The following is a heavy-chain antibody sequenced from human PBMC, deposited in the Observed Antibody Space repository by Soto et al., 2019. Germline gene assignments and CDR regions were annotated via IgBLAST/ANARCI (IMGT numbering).Heavy chain of an antibody. CDR2: TNPAGGGP. CDR3: ARAKWDLLSRYLDT. CDR1: GYSFTSFS. J-gene: IGHJ5*02. V-gene: IGHV1-46*01. D-gene: IGHD1-26*01. Sequence: QVRLVQSEGEVKKPGASVRLSCTTSGYSFTSFSISWVRQAPGQGLESMAITNPAGGGPNYAHHFQGRVTVSSDTSTRTVYMETTSRRTEDTAIYYCARAKWDLLSRYLDTWGQGTLITVS.